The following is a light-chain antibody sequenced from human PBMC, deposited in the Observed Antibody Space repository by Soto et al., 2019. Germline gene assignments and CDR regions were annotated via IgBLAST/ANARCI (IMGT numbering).Light chain of an antibody. CDR3: SSYADSDTVV. Sequence: QSVLTQPASVSGSPGQSITISCTGTSNDLGSYNLVSWYQQHPGKAPKLMIYEGSKRPSGVSNRFSGSKSGNTASLIISGLQAEDEAAYYCSSYADSDTVVFGEGTKLTVL. J-gene: IGLJ2*01. CDR1: SNDLGSYNL. V-gene: IGLV2-23*01. CDR2: EGS.